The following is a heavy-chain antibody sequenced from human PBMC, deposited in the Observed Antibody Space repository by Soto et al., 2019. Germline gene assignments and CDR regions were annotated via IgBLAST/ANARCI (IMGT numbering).Heavy chain of an antibody. CDR3: ARGRAYGDHYYFDY. CDR2: IYYSGST. V-gene: IGHV4-31*03. Sequence: QVQLQESGPGLVKPSQTLSLTCTVSGGSISSGGYYWSWIRQHPGQGLEWIGYIYYSGSTYYNPSLKRRVTISVDTSKNQVSLRLSSVTAADTAVYYCARGRAYGDHYYFDYWGQGTLVTVSS. J-gene: IGHJ4*02. D-gene: IGHD4-17*01. CDR1: GGSISSGGYY.